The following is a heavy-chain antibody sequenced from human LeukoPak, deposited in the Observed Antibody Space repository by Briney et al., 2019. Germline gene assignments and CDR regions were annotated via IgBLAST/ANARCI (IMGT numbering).Heavy chain of an antibody. Sequence: GGSLRLSCAASGFTFSTYAMTWVRQAPGKGLEWVSLIYSGGSTNYADSVKGRFTISRDNSRDTLHLQMNSLREEDTAVYYCAKDWQWKLLTGAFNVWGQGTMVTVS. J-gene: IGHJ3*01. CDR1: GFTFSTYA. CDR2: IYSGGST. D-gene: IGHD6-19*01. CDR3: AKDWQWKLLTGAFNV. V-gene: IGHV3-66*01.